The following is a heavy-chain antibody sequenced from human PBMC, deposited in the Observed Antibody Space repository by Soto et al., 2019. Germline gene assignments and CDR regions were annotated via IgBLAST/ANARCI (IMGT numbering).Heavy chain of an antibody. J-gene: IGHJ4*02. CDR3: ARKTAAGIDY. CDR1: GFTFSSYT. Sequence: ESGGGLVKPGGSLRLSCAASGFTFSSYTMNWVRQAPGKGLEWVSSISGSSSYIYYTDSMKGRLTISRDNAKNSLYLQMNSLRVEDTAVYYCARKTAAGIDYWGQGTLVTVSS. CDR2: ISGSSSYI. V-gene: IGHV3-21*01. D-gene: IGHD6-13*01.